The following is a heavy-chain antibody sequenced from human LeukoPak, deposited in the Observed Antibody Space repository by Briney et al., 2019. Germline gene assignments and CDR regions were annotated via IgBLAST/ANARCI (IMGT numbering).Heavy chain of an antibody. CDR2: IVVCSGNT. Sequence: SVKVSCKPSGFTFTRSVVQWVRQARGQRLEWIGWIVVCSGNTNYEQKIQERVTITRDMSTSTAYMELSSLRYEDTAVYYCAAAAPDYGEYPYYYYGMDVWGQGTTVTVSS. CDR1: GFTFTRSV. V-gene: IGHV1-58*01. CDR3: AAAAPDYGEYPYYYYGMDV. D-gene: IGHD4-17*01. J-gene: IGHJ6*02.